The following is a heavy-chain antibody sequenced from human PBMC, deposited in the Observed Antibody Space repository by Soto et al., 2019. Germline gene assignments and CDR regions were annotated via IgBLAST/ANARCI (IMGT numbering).Heavy chain of an antibody. CDR2: IYYSGST. D-gene: IGHD6-13*01. J-gene: IGHJ6*02. V-gene: IGHV4-30-4*01. CDR1: GGSISSGDYY. CDR3: ARAGALCYSSSWYRRRYYYYGMDV. Sequence: SETLSLTCTVSGGSISSGDYYWSWIRQPPGKGLEWIGYIYYSGSTYYIPSLKSRVTISVDTSKDQFSLKLSSVTAADTAVYYCARAGALCYSSSWYRRRYYYYGMDVWGQGTTVTVSS.